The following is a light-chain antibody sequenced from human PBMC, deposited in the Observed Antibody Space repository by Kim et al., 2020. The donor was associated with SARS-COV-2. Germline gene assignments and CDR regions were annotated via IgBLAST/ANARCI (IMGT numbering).Light chain of an antibody. CDR1: SLRSYY. V-gene: IGLV3-19*01. CDR3: NSRDSSGNHLGVV. Sequence: SSELTQDPAVSVALGQTVRITCQGDSLRSYYASWYQQKPGQAPVLVIYGKNNRPSGIPDRFSGSSSGNTASLTITGAQAEDVADYYCNSRDSSGNHLGVVFGGGTQLTVL. J-gene: IGLJ2*01. CDR2: GKN.